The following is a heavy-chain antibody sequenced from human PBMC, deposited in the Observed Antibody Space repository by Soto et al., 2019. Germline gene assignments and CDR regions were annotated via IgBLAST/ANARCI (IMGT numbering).Heavy chain of an antibody. CDR3: ARGTMRSSGYYSY. Sequence: GASVKVSCKASGYTFTSYAMHWVRQAPGQRLEWMGWINAGNGNTKYSQKFQGRVTITRDTSASTAYMELSSLRSEDTAVYYCARGTMRSSGYYSYWGQGTLVTVSS. V-gene: IGHV1-3*01. D-gene: IGHD3-22*01. CDR2: INAGNGNT. J-gene: IGHJ4*02. CDR1: GYTFTSYA.